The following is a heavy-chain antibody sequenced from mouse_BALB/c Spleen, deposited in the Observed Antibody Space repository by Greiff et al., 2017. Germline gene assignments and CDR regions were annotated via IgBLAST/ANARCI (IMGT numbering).Heavy chain of an antibody. CDR2: INSNGGST. V-gene: IGHV5-6-3*01. J-gene: IGHJ4*01. CDR3: ARDRYYGNYDYAMDY. D-gene: IGHD2-1*01. Sequence: EVMVVESGGGLVQPGGSLKLSCAASGFTFSSYGMSWVRQTPDKRLELVATINSNGGSTYYPDSVKGRFTISRDNAKNTLYLQMSSLKSEDTAMYYCARDRYYGNYDYAMDYWGQGTSVTVSS. CDR1: GFTFSSYG.